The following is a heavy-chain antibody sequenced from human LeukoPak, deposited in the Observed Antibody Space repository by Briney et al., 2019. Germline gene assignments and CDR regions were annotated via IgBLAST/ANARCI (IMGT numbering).Heavy chain of an antibody. CDR3: ARGWGIWFGECPLN. D-gene: IGHD3-10*01. CDR2: INPNSGGT. CDR1: GYTFTGYY. Sequence: ASVKVSCKASGYTFTGYYMHWVRQAPGPGLEWLGRINPNSGGTNYAQKFQGRVTMTRDTAISTAYMERSRLRCDETAVYYWARGWGIWFGECPLNWGQGNLVTVSS. J-gene: IGHJ4*02. V-gene: IGHV1-2*06.